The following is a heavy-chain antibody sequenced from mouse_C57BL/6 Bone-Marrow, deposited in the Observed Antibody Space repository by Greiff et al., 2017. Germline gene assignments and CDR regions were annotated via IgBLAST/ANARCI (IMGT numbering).Heavy chain of an antibody. CDR2: ITHSGET. CDR1: GFPITSGYY. D-gene: IGHD2-5*01. Sequence: QVQLKQSGPGLVKPSQSLYLTCSTTGFPITSGYYWFLIRQPTGNLVAGMGYITHSGETFYNTALQSTISITRETSKNHCFLQLNSVTTEDTAMYYCSGSNVDFAYWGQGTLVSVSA. V-gene: IGHV12-3*01. J-gene: IGHJ3*01. CDR3: SGSNVDFAY.